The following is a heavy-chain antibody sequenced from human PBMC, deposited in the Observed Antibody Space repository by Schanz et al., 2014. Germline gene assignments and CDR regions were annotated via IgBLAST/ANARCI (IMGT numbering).Heavy chain of an antibody. CDR1: GDSISGGGYS. CDR3: ARVQIEDVYFDS. CDR2: IYYRGTT. J-gene: IGHJ4*02. D-gene: IGHD2-8*01. Sequence: QVPLQESGPGLVKPSQTLSLTCAVSGDSISGGGYSWSWIRQAPGGGLEWIGYIYYRGTTHYNPSLESRVTISIDKSTDQLSLKLPSVTAADTAVYFCARVQIEDVYFDSWGQGILVTVSS. V-gene: IGHV4-30-4*07.